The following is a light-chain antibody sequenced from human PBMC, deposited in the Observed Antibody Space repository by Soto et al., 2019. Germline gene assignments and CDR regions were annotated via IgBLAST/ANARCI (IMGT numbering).Light chain of an antibody. Sequence: VLTQSPGTLSLSPGESATLSCRASQTVSGDLAWYHHKPGQAPRLLIYDASARALDTPARFAGSGSGTEFTLTISNVEPEDLAVYYCQQRSNWPLFGQGTRLEIK. CDR2: DAS. V-gene: IGKV3-11*01. J-gene: IGKJ5*01. CDR3: QQRSNWPL. CDR1: QTVSGD.